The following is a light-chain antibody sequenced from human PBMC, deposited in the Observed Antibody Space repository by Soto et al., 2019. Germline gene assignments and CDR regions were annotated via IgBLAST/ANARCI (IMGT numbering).Light chain of an antibody. V-gene: IGKV1-5*01. J-gene: IGKJ2*01. CDR2: DAS. CDR1: QTISNW. CDR3: QHYKYFPHT. Sequence: DIPMTQSPSTLSASVGDRVTITCRASQTISNWLAWYQQKPGKAPKLLIYDASSLKSGVPSRFSGSGSGTEFTPTVSSLQPDDFATYYCQHYKYFPHTFGQGTKLEIK.